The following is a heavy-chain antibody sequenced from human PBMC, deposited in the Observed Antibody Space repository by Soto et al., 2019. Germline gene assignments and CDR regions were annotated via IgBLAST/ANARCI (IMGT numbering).Heavy chain of an antibody. D-gene: IGHD1-26*01. V-gene: IGHV4-34*01. Sequence: PSETLSLTCAVYGGSFSGYYWSWIRQPPGKGLEWIGEINHSGSTNYNPSLKSRVTISVDTSKNQFSLKLSSVTAADTVVYYCARGEIYGSYSPNWFDPWGQGTLVTVSS. CDR3: ARGEIYGSYSPNWFDP. CDR1: GGSFSGYY. J-gene: IGHJ5*02. CDR2: INHSGST.